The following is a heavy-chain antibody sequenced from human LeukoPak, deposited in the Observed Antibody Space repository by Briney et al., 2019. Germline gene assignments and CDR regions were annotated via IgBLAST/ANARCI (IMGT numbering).Heavy chain of an antibody. CDR1: GGTFSTSA. CDR2: VIPIFGTT. J-gene: IGHJ5*02. V-gene: IGHV1-69*05. CDR3: ARVRNNWLDP. Sequence: SVKVSCKASGGTFSTSAIIWVRQAPGQGLEWMGGVIPIFGTTSFAQKFQGRVTITTDESTTTAYMELSSLRSEDTAVYYCARVRNNWLDPWGQGTLVTVSS.